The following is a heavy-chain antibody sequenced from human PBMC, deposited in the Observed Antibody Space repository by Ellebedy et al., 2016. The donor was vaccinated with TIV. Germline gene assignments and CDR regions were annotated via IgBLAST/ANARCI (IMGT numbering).Heavy chain of an antibody. D-gene: IGHD2-2*01. CDR2: ISGSGGMM. Sequence: GESLKISCAASGFTFSSYYMNWVRQAPGKGLEWVSYISGSGGMMDHADSVKGRFTISRDNAKNSLYLQLNSLRAKDTAVYYCASGIVIVPADISYIGLYFYGMDVWGQGTTVTVSS. CDR1: GFTFSSYY. V-gene: IGHV3-48*04. J-gene: IGHJ6*02. CDR3: ASGIVIVPADISYIGLYFYGMDV.